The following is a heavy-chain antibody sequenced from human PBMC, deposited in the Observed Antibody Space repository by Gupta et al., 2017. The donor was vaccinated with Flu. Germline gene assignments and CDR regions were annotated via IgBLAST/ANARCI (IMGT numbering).Heavy chain of an antibody. CDR2: TRNKANSYTT. J-gene: IGHJ4*02. V-gene: IGHV3-72*01. D-gene: IGHD3-10*01. CDR1: GFTFSDHY. Sequence: EVQLVESGGGLVQPGGSLRLSCAASGFTFSDHYMERVRQASGKGLGWVGRTRNKANSYTTEYAASVKGRFTISRDDSKNSLYLQMNSLRTEDTAVYYCASSKEMVRGAWDYWGQGTLVTVSS. CDR3: ASSKEMVRGAWDY.